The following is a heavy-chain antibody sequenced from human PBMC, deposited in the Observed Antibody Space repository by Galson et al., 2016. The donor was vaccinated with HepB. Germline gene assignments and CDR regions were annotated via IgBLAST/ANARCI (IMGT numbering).Heavy chain of an antibody. Sequence: SLRLSCAASEFTFNNCPLHWVRQAPGKGLEWVAVLSHDGVTKFYADSVRGRFTISRDNAKNSLYLQMNSLRAEDTAVYYCARLVENWNEAGRFDSWGQGTLVTVSS. CDR3: ARLVENWNEAGRFDS. D-gene: IGHD1-1*01. V-gene: IGHV3-30-3*01. CDR1: EFTFNNCP. CDR2: LSHDGVTK. J-gene: IGHJ4*02.